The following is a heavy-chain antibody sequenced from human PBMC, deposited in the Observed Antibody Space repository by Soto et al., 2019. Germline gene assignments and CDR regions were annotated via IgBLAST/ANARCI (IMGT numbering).Heavy chain of an antibody. D-gene: IGHD1-26*01. J-gene: IGHJ4*02. CDR1: GFTFSRYW. V-gene: IGHV3-7*01. CDR2: IKQDGREK. CDR3: ARPISGSVDY. Sequence: EVQLVESGGGLVQPGGSLRLSCAASGFTFSRYWMGWVRQAPGKGLEWVANIKQDGREKDYVDSVKGRFTSSRDNAKNSLYLQMNSLRAEDTAVYYCARPISGSVDYWGQGTLVTVSS.